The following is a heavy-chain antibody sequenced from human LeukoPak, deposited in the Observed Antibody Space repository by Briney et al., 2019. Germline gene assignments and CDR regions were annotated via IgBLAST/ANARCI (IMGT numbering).Heavy chain of an antibody. CDR2: IYHSVST. D-gene: IGHD3-22*01. V-gene: IGHV4-4*02. Sequence: SGTLSLTCAVPRGSISSSNWWSWVRQPPGKGLEWIGEIYHSVSTYYNPSLKSRVTISVDNPKSQFSLKLSAVAAATPAVNSCARGVRGYDSSAYYDYWGQGTLVTVSS. CDR3: ARGVRGYDSSAYYDY. J-gene: IGHJ4*02. CDR1: RGSISSSNW.